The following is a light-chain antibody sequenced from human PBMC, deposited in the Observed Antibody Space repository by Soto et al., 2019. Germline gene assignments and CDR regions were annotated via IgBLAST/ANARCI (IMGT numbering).Light chain of an antibody. Sequence: EIVMTQSPAPLSVSPGERATLSCRASQSVSSNLAWYHQKPGQAPSLLIYGASTRATGIPARFSGSGSGTEFTLTISSLQSEDFAVYYCQQYNNWPPWTFGQGTKVEIK. J-gene: IGKJ1*01. CDR2: GAS. CDR1: QSVSSN. CDR3: QQYNNWPPWT. V-gene: IGKV3-15*01.